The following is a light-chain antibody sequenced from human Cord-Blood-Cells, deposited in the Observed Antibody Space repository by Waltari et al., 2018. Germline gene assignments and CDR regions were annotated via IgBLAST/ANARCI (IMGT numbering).Light chain of an antibody. CDR1: QSVSSSY. Sequence: EIVLTQSPGTLSLSPGERATLPCRASQSVSSSYLAWYQQKPGQAPRLLIYGASSRATGIPDRFSGSWSGTDFTLTISRLGPEDFAVYYCQQYGSSTWTFGQGTKVEIK. J-gene: IGKJ1*01. V-gene: IGKV3-20*01. CDR3: QQYGSSTWT. CDR2: GAS.